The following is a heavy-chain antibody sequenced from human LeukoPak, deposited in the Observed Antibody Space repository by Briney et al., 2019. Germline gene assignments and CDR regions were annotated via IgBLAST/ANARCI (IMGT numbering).Heavy chain of an antibody. CDR2: IIPSLDVA. CDR1: GYTFTSYG. D-gene: IGHD2-15*01. V-gene: IGHV1-69*04. J-gene: IGHJ4*02. CDR3: ARDHCTPGTCLGGH. Sequence: SVKVSCKASGYTFTSYGISWVRQAPGQGLEWIGRIIPSLDVANYAQKFQGRVTLSVDRDTATTYMEVTSLRSEDTAIYYCARDHCTPGTCLGGHWGQGTLVTVSS.